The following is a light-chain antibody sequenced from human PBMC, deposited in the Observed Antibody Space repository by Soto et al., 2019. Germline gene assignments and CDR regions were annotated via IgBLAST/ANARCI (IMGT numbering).Light chain of an antibody. V-gene: IGKV4-1*01. CDR1: RTLLNSSNNRNY. Sequence: DTVMTQSPDSLAVSLGERATINCKSSRTLLNSSNNRNYVAWYQQKPGQPPKLLIYWSSTRESGVPDRFSGSGSGTDFTLTINSLQTEDVAVYYCQQYFSAPFTLGQGTKLEIK. CDR2: WSS. J-gene: IGKJ2*01. CDR3: QQYFSAPFT.